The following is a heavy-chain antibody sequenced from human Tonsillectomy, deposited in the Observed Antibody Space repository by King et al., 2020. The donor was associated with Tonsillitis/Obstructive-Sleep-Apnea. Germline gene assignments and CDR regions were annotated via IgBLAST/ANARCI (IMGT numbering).Heavy chain of an antibody. CDR2: TDYSGSA. V-gene: IGHV4-59*01. Sequence: VQLQESGPGLVKPSETLSLTCTVSGGSISSYYWSWIRQPPGKGLEWSGYTDYSGSANYNPSLKSRVTISVDTSKNQFSLKLRFVTAADTAVYYCAREGLYAFDIWGQGTMVTVSS. CDR3: AREGLYAFDI. CDR1: GGSISSYY. J-gene: IGHJ3*02. D-gene: IGHD5/OR15-5a*01.